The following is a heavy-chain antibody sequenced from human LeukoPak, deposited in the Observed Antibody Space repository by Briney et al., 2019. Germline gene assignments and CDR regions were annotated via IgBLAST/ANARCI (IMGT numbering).Heavy chain of an antibody. J-gene: IGHJ4*02. CDR1: GFTFSGYW. V-gene: IGHV3-7*01. CDR2: IKQDGSEQ. Sequence: GGSPRLSCAASGFTFSGYWMTWVRQAPGKGLEWVANIKQDGSEQYYVDSVKGRFTISRDNAKNSLYLHMNSLRAEDTALYYCVRALWFGEAFFDFWGQGALVTVSS. D-gene: IGHD3-10*01. CDR3: VRALWFGEAFFDF.